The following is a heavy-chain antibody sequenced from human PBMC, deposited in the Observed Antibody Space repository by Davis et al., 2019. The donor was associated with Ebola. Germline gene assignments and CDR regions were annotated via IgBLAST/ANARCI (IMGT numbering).Heavy chain of an antibody. CDR2: IWDDGSNK. D-gene: IGHD6-13*01. V-gene: IGHV3-33*01. CDR1: GFIFSRYG. J-gene: IGHJ4*02. Sequence: GESQKISCAASGFIFSRYGMHWVRQAPGKGLEWMAVIWDDGSNKYYADSVKGRFTISRDNSKNTLYLQMNSLRAEDTAVYYCARTSSSWYVDYWGQGTLVTVSS. CDR3: ARTSSSWYVDY.